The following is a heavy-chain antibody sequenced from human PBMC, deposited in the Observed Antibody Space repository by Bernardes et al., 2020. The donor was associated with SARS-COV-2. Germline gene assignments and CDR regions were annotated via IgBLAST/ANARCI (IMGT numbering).Heavy chain of an antibody. D-gene: IGHD7-27*01. CDR1: GCTFSSYT. CDR3: GSPSAERERTGDYYGMDV. CDR2: IIPVLGVT. Sequence: SVKVSCKASGCTFSSYTISWVRQAPGQGLEWVGRIIPVLGVTPYAQKFQGRVMITVDKSTNTAYMELNSLRSEDTAVYYCGSPSAERERTGDYYGMDVWGQGTTVTVSS. J-gene: IGHJ6*02. V-gene: IGHV1-69*02.